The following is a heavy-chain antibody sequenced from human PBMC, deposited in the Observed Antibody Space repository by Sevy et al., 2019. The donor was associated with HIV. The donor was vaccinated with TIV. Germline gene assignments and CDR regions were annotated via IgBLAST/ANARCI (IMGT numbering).Heavy chain of an antibody. Sequence: GGSLRLSCAASGFSFTAYAIHWVRQAPGKGLEWLAVITNDGTNKFYADSVKGRFTVSRDNSRNTLSLQMDSLSTEDTAIYYCAKAGDLGPFDFWGQGTRVTVSS. J-gene: IGHJ4*02. D-gene: IGHD3-16*01. V-gene: IGHV3-30*18. CDR2: ITNDGTNK. CDR3: AKAGDLGPFDF. CDR1: GFSFTAYA.